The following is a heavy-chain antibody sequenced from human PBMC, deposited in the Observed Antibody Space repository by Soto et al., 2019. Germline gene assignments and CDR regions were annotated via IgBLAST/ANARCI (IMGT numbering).Heavy chain of an antibody. J-gene: IGHJ1*01. CDR2: INWNSGSI. CDR3: VKDESINWYSGHFRH. D-gene: IGHD6-13*01. V-gene: IGHV3-9*01. CDR1: GFTFDDYA. Sequence: SAGSLRLSCAASGFTFDDYAMHWVRQVPGKGLEWVSGINWNSGSIGYADSVKGRFAISRDNAKNSLHLQMNSLRAEDTAFYYCVKDESINWYSGHFRHWGQGTLVTVSS.